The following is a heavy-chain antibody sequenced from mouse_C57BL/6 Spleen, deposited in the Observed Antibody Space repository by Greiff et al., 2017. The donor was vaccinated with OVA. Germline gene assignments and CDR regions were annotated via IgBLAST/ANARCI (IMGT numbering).Heavy chain of an antibody. V-gene: IGHV1-18*01. Sequence: EVQLVESGPELVKPGASVKIPCKASGYTFTDYNMDWVKQSHGKSLEWIGDINPNNGGTIYNQKFKGKATLTVDKSSSTAYMELRSLTSEDTAVYYCARSLPYYGSLDYWGQGTTLTVSS. D-gene: IGHD1-1*01. CDR1: GYTFTDYN. CDR3: ARSLPYYGSLDY. CDR2: INPNNGGT. J-gene: IGHJ2*01.